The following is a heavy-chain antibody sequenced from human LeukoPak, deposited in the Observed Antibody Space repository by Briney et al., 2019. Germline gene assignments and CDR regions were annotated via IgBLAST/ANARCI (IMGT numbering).Heavy chain of an antibody. V-gene: IGHV3-30*04. CDR3: AKDIPPYASG. J-gene: IGHJ4*02. CDR1: GFTFSSYA. D-gene: IGHD3-10*01. CDR2: ISYDGSDK. Sequence: GRSLRLSCAASGFTFSSYAMHWVRQAPGKGLEWVAVISYDGSDKYYADSVKGRFTISRDNSKNTLYLQMNSLRAEDTAVYYCAKDIPPYASGWGQGTLVTVSS.